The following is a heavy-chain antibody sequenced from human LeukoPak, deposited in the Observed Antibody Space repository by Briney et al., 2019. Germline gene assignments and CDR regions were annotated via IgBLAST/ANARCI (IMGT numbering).Heavy chain of an antibody. V-gene: IGHV3-48*04. J-gene: IGHJ6*04. Sequence: GGFLRLSCAASGFTYSSYSMNWVRQAPGKGLEWVSYISSSSSNINYADSVKGRFTISRDNAKNSLYLQMNSLRAEDTAVYYCAELGITMIGGVWGKGTTVTISS. D-gene: IGHD3-10*02. CDR3: AELGITMIGGV. CDR1: GFTYSSYS. CDR2: ISSSSSNI.